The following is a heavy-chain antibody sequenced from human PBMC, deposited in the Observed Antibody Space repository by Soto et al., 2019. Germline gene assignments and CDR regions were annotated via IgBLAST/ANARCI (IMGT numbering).Heavy chain of an antibody. D-gene: IGHD2-8*01. J-gene: IGHJ6*02. CDR3: AREGGDCTNGVCSSLGKDV. CDR2: INPNSGGT. CDR1: GYTFTGYY. Sequence: ASVKVSCKASGYTFTGYYMHWVRQAPGQGLEWMGWINPNSGGTNYAQKFQGWVTMTRDTSISTAYMELSRLRSDDTAVYYCAREGGDCTNGVCSSLGKDVWGQGTTVTVSS. V-gene: IGHV1-2*04.